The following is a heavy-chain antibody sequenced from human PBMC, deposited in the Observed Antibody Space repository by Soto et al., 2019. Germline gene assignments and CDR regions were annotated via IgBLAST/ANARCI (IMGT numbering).Heavy chain of an antibody. CDR2: ISYDGRNK. CDR1: GFNFISYG. CDR3: VGPANSLKDEWELLNAFDY. V-gene: IGHV3-30*03. Sequence: GGSLRLSSTASGFNFISYGMHWVRQAPGKGLEWVAVISYDGRNKYYADSVKGRFTISRDNSKNTLYLQMNSLRAEDTAVYYCVGPANSLKDEWELLNAFDYWGQGTLVTVSS. D-gene: IGHD1-26*01. J-gene: IGHJ4*02.